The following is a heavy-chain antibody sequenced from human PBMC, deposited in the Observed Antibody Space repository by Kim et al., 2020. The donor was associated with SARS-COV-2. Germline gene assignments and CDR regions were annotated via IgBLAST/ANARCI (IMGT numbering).Heavy chain of an antibody. D-gene: IGHD1-26*01. CDR1: GGSISSSSYY. CDR3: ARRNTVSGSYAH. Sequence: SETLSLTCTVSGGSISSSSYYWGWIRQPPGKGLEWIGSIYYSGSTYYNPSLKSRVTISVDTSKNQFSLKLSSVTAADTAVYYCARRNTVSGSYAHWGQGT. CDR2: IYYSGST. V-gene: IGHV4-39*01. J-gene: IGHJ4*02.